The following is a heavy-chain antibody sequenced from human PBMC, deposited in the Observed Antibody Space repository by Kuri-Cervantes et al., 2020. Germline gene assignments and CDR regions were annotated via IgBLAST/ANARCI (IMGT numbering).Heavy chain of an antibody. CDR1: GGSISSYY. J-gene: IGHJ4*02. Sequence: SETLSLTCTASGGSISSYYWSWIRQPPGKGLEWIGYIYYSGSTNYNPSIKSRVTISVDTSKNQFSLKLSSVTAADTAVYYFAYYHCSGGSCYFDYWGQGTLVTVSS. CDR2: IYYSGST. CDR3: AYYHCSGGSCYFDY. V-gene: IGHV4-59*01. D-gene: IGHD2-15*01.